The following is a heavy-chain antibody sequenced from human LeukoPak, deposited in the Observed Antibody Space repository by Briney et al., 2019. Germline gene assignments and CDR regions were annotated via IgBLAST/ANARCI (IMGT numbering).Heavy chain of an antibody. CDR1: GFTVSSNY. D-gene: IGHD2-15*01. CDR2: ISYDGSNK. J-gene: IGHJ6*03. V-gene: IGHV3-30*18. CDR3: AKSLRELGFCSGGSCYGLYYYYYMDV. Sequence: GGSLRLSCAASGFTVSSNYMSWVRQAPGKGLEWVAVISYDGSNKYYADSVKGRFTISRDNSKNTVHLQMNSLRAGDTAVYYCAKSLRELGFCSGGSCYGLYYYYYMDVWGKGTTVTVSS.